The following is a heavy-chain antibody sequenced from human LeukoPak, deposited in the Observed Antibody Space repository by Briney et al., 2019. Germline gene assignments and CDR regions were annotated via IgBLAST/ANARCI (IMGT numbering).Heavy chain of an antibody. CDR3: ARDWNLRAFDY. D-gene: IGHD1-1*01. Sequence: GRSLRLSCAASGFTFSTYGMQWVRQAPGKGLEWVALIWYDGSNENYADSVKGRFTISRDNSKNTLYLQMNSLRAEDTAVYYCARDWNLRAFDYWGQGTLVTVSS. J-gene: IGHJ4*02. CDR2: IWYDGSNE. CDR1: GFTFSTYG. V-gene: IGHV3-33*01.